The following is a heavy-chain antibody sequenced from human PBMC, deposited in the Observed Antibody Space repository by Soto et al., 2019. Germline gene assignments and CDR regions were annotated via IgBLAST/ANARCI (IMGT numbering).Heavy chain of an antibody. V-gene: IGHV1-69*13. CDR3: ARDRYCSGGSCYGMDV. J-gene: IGHJ6*02. CDR2: IIPIFGTA. D-gene: IGHD2-15*01. CDR1: GGTFSSYA. Sequence: SVKVSCKASGGTFSSYAISWVRQAPGQGLEWMGGIIPIFGTANYAQKFQGRVTITADESTSTAYMELSSLRSEDTAVYYCARDRYCSGGSCYGMDVWGQGTTVTVSS.